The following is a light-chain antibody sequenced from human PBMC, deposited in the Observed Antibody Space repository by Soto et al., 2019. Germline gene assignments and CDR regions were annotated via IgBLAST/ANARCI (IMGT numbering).Light chain of an antibody. CDR2: DAS. CDR1: QSISSW. Sequence: DIQMTQSPSTLSASVGDRVTITCRASQSISSWLAWYQQKPGKAPKLLIYDASSLQSGVPSRFSGSGSGTEFTLTISSLQPDDFATYYCHQYKDYQETFGQGTKVDIK. V-gene: IGKV1-5*01. CDR3: HQYKDYQET. J-gene: IGKJ1*01.